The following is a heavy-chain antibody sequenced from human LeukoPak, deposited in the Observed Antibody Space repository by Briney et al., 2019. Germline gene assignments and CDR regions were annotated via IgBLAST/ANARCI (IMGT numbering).Heavy chain of an antibody. Sequence: SETLSLTCTVSGGSISSGGYYWSWIRQHPGKGLEWIGYIYYSGSTYYNPSLKSRVTISVDTSKNQFSLKLSSVTAADTAVYYCARYSYSGYARDNWFDPWGQGTLVTVSS. CDR1: GGSISSGGYY. J-gene: IGHJ5*02. CDR2: IYYSGST. CDR3: ARYSYSGYARDNWFDP. D-gene: IGHD5-12*01. V-gene: IGHV4-31*03.